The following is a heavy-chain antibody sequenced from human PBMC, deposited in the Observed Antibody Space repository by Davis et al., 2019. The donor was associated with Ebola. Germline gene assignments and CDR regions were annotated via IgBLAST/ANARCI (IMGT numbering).Heavy chain of an antibody. J-gene: IGHJ6*02. V-gene: IGHV1-3*01. CDR2: INAGNGYT. Sequence: ASVKVSCKASGYTFTSYAMHWVRQAPGQRLEWMGWINAGNGYTKYSQKFQGRVTMTRDTSTSTVYMELSSLRSEDTAVYYCASGGGTMVQGVIINYGMDVWGQGTTVTVSS. D-gene: IGHD3-10*01. CDR1: GYTFTSYA. CDR3: ASGGGTMVQGVIINYGMDV.